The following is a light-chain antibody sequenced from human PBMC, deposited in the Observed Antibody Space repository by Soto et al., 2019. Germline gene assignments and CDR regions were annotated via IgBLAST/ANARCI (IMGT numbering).Light chain of an antibody. Sequence: QSALTQPPSASGSPGQSVTISRTGTSSDVGGYDYVSWYQQLPGKAPKLVIYEVNKRPSGVPERFSGSKSGNTASLTVSGLQAEDEADFYCSSYAGDTPDIFGTGTKLTVL. J-gene: IGLJ1*01. V-gene: IGLV2-8*01. CDR3: SSYAGDTPDI. CDR1: SSDVGGYDY. CDR2: EVN.